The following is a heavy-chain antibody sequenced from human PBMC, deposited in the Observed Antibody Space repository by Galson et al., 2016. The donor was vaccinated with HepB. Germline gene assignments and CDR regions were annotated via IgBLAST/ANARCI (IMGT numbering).Heavy chain of an antibody. CDR1: GASIISGDYY. CDR2: ISDSDNT. J-gene: IGHJ4*02. D-gene: IGHD3-16*02. CDR3: ARGRALGQLSPSPFYFDS. Sequence: LSLTCTVSGASIISGDYYWSWIRQLPGKGLEWIGHISDSDNTHYSPSLQSRLEISLDSSKNQLSLKLSSVTAADTAFFYCARGRALGQLSPSPFYFDSWGQGTLVTVSS. V-gene: IGHV4-31*03.